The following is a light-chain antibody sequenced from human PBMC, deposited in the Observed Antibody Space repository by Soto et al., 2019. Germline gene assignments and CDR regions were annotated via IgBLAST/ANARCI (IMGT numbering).Light chain of an antibody. Sequence: QSVLTQPPSVSGAPGQRVTISCTGSSSNIGAGYDVHGYQQLPGTAPKLLIYGNSNRPSGVPDRFSGSKSGTSASLAITGVQAEDEADYYCQSYDSSLSGYVVFGGGTKVTVL. CDR2: GNS. CDR3: QSYDSSLSGYVV. CDR1: SSNIGAGYD. J-gene: IGLJ2*01. V-gene: IGLV1-40*01.